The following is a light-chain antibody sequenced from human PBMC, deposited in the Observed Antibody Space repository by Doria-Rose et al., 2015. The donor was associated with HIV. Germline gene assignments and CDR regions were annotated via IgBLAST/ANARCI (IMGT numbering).Light chain of an antibody. CDR1: QSTGSF. CDR2: AAS. V-gene: IGKV1-39*01. CDR3: QQSYSTPLT. Sequence: DIRLTQSPSSLSASVGDRVTITCRASQSTGSFLNWYQQKPGKAPKLLTYAASPLQNGVPARFSGSGSGTDFTLTISSLQPEDFATYFCQQSYSTPLTFGGGTKVEIK. J-gene: IGKJ4*01.